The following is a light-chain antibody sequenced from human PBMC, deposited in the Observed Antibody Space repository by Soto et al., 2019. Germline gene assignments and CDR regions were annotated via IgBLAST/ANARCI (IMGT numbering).Light chain of an antibody. CDR2: GAS. V-gene: IGKV3-20*01. CDR1: QSISSGY. CDR3: QQYGSSPET. J-gene: IGKJ1*01. Sequence: EIVLTQSPGTLSLSPGERATLSCRASQSISSGYLAWYQQKPGQAPRLLIYGASSRATGIPDRFSGSGSETDFTLTVSRLEPEDFAVYYCQQYGSSPETFGQGTKVEIK.